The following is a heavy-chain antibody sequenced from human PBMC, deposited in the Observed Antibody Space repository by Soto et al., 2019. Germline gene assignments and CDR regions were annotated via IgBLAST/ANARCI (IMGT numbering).Heavy chain of an antibody. CDR3: AIPARGDDYSA. Sequence: EIQLVESGGGLVQPEGSLRLSCAASGFTFRNYWMNWARQAPGKGLEWVANIKQDGSEIYYVDAVKGRFTISRDNAENSLYLQMNSLRAEDTAVYYCAIPARGDDYSAWGQGTLVTVSS. V-gene: IGHV3-7*01. CDR1: GFTFRNYW. J-gene: IGHJ1*01. D-gene: IGHD4-4*01. CDR2: IKQDGSEI.